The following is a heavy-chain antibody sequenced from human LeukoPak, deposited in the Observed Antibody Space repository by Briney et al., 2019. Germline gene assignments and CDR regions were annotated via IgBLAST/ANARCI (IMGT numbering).Heavy chain of an antibody. D-gene: IGHD3-9*01. CDR3: ARGGDILTGYYLLYYFDY. V-gene: IGHV4-34*01. Sequence: SETLSLTCAVYGGSFSGYYWSWIRQPPGKWLEWIGEINHSGSTNYNPSLKSRVTISVDTSKNQFSLKLSSVTAADTAVYYCARGGDILTGYYLLYYFDYWGQGTLVTVSS. CDR1: GGSFSGYY. CDR2: INHSGST. J-gene: IGHJ4*02.